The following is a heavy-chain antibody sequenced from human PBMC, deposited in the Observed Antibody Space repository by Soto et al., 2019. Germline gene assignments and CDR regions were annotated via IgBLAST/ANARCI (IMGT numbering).Heavy chain of an antibody. CDR1: GFTFSSYA. V-gene: IGHV3-23*01. Sequence: PGGSLRLSCAASGFTFSSYAMNWVRQAPEKGLEWVSAISASGGSTYYADSVKGRFTISRDNSKNTMYVQMNSLRAEDTAVYYCARGAGRYYDSSGYYTHWAQGALVTVSS. CDR2: ISASGGST. J-gene: IGHJ4*02. CDR3: ARGAGRYYDSSGYYTH. D-gene: IGHD3-22*01.